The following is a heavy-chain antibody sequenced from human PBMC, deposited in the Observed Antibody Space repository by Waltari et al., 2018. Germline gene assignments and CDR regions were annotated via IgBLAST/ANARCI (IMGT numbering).Heavy chain of an antibody. J-gene: IGHJ4*02. CDR2: ISGSGGST. Sequence: EVQLLESGGGLVQPGGSLRLSCAASGFTFRGYAMSWVRQATGKGLEWGSAISGSGGSTYYADSVKGRCTISRDNPKNTLYLQMNSLRAEDTAVYYCPKAALSYYDFWSCQNLLDYWGQGTLVTVSS. CDR3: PKAALSYYDFWSCQNLLDY. D-gene: IGHD3-3*01. V-gene: IGHV3-23*01. CDR1: GFTFRGYA.